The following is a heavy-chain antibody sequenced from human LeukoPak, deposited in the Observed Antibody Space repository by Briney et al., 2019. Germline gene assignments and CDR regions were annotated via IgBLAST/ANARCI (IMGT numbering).Heavy chain of an antibody. D-gene: IGHD1-1*01. CDR2: IYFSGST. CDR1: GGSISSYY. Sequence: SETLSLTCTVSGGSISSYYWSYIRQPPGKGLEWIGYIYFSGSTNYNPSLKSRVTISVDTSKNQFSLKLSSVTAADTAVYYCATLTTPGWFNPWGQGTLVTVSS. CDR3: ATLTTPGWFNP. J-gene: IGHJ5*02. V-gene: IGHV4-59*12.